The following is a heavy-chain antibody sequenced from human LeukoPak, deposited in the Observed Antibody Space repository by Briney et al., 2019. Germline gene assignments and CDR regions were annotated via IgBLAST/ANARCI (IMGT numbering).Heavy chain of an antibody. Sequence: GGSLRLSCAASGFTFSSYAMHWVRQAPGKGLEWVAVISYDGSNKYYADSVKGRFTISRDNSKNTLYLQMNSLRAEDTAVYYCAGGTSNYYDSSGYLEPIDYWGQGTLVTVSS. CDR2: ISYDGSNK. D-gene: IGHD3-22*01. J-gene: IGHJ4*02. CDR3: AGGTSNYYDSSGYLEPIDY. V-gene: IGHV3-30*14. CDR1: GFTFSSYA.